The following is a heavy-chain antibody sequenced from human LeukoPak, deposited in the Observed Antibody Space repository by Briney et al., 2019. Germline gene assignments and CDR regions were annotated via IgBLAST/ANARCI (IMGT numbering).Heavy chain of an antibody. D-gene: IGHD6-13*01. CDR1: GGSFSGYY. J-gene: IGHJ4*02. Sequence: SETLSLTCAVYGGSFSGYYWSWIRQPPGKGLEWIGEINHSGSTNYNPSLKSRVTISVDTSKNQFSLKLSSVTAADTAVYCCARDGYSSSWYPLGYWGQGTLVTVSS. CDR2: INHSGST. V-gene: IGHV4-34*01. CDR3: ARDGYSSSWYPLGY.